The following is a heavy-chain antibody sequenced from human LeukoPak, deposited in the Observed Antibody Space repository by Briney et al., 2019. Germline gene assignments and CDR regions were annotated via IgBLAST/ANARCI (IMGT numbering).Heavy chain of an antibody. J-gene: IGHJ4*02. CDR2: IFPSGGEI. D-gene: IGHD2-8*02. CDR1: GGSFSGYY. Sequence: ETLSFTCAVYGGSFSGYYWSWIRQPPGKGLEWVSSIFPSGGEIHYADSVRGRFTISRDNSKSTLSLQMNSLRAEDTAIYYCATYRQVLLPFESWGQGTLVTVSS. CDR3: ATYRQVLLPFES. V-gene: IGHV3-23*01.